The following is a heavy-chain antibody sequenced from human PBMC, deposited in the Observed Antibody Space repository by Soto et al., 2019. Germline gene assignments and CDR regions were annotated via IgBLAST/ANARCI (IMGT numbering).Heavy chain of an antibody. CDR2: INTGNGNT. CDR3: AIGRGGLAFYFDY. D-gene: IGHD3-16*01. CDR1: GYAFTIYP. J-gene: IGHJ4*02. V-gene: IGHV1-3*04. Sequence: QVQLVQSGAEVKKPGASVKVSCKASGYAFTIYPVHWVRQAPGQTPEWMGWINTGNGNTKYSQEFQGRVTFTRDTSASTVFMELSSLRSEDTAVFYCAIGRGGLAFYFDYWGQGTLVTVSS.